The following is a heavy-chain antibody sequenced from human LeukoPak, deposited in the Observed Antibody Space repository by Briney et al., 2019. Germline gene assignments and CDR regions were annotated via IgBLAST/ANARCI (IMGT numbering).Heavy chain of an antibody. V-gene: IGHV3-30*04. CDR1: GFTFSSYA. Sequence: TGGSLRLSCAASGFTFSSYAMHWVRQAPGKGLEWVAVISYDGSNKYYADSVKGRFTISRDNSKNTLYLQMNSLRAEDTAVYYCARDRTQWLVRGAFDIWGQGTMVTVSS. D-gene: IGHD6-19*01. CDR2: ISYDGSNK. J-gene: IGHJ3*02. CDR3: ARDRTQWLVRGAFDI.